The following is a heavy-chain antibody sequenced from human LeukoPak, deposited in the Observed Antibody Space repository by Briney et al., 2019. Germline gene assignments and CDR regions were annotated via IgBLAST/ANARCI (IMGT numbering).Heavy chain of an antibody. CDR1: GGSISSYY. D-gene: IGHD2-21*02. CDR2: VYKTGTT. J-gene: IGHJ4*02. V-gene: IGHV4-59*01. CDR3: VTGTGWRPDY. Sequence: SETLSLTCTVSGGSISSYYCDWMRQPPGKGLEWMGYVYKTGTTNYNPSLKGRVTISADTSKNQFSLKLNSVSAADTAVYFCVTGTGWRPDYWGQGTLVTVSS.